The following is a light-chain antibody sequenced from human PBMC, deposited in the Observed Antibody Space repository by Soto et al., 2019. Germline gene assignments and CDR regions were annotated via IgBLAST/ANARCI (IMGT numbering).Light chain of an antibody. CDR1: QTISSY. J-gene: IGKJ1*01. V-gene: IGKV1-6*01. CDR2: AAS. CDR3: LQDYNYPLT. Sequence: AIQMTQSPSSLSASIGDRVTITFRASQTISSYLNWYQQKPGKAPKLLIYAASSLQSGVPSRFSGSGSGTDFTLTISSLQPEDFATYYCLQDYNYPLTFGQGTKVDIK.